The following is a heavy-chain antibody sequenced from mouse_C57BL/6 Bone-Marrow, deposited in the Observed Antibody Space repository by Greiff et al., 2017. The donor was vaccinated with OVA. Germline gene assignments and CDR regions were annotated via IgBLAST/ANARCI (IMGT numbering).Heavy chain of an antibody. CDR2: ISGGGGNT. Sequence: DVMLVESGGGLVKPGGSLKLSCAASGFTFSSYTMSWVRQTPEKRLEWVATISGGGGNTYYPDSVKGRFTISRDNAKNTLYLQISSLRSEDTALYYCARHRWLLRAMDYWGQGTSVTVSS. CDR3: ARHRWLLRAMDY. J-gene: IGHJ4*01. CDR1: GFTFSSYT. V-gene: IGHV5-9*01. D-gene: IGHD2-3*01.